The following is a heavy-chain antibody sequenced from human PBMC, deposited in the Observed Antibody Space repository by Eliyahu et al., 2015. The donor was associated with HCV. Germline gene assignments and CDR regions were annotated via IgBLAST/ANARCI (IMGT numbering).Heavy chain of an antibody. CDR1: EFTFSSXA. CDR3: AKAHLPGRTAAIIKGGMNA. V-gene: IGHV3-23*01. Sequence: EEQLLESGGGLVQPGGSLRLSCVGSEFTFSSXAMTWVRQAPGKGLEWVSSVSGSDGRTYYADSVKGRFTISRDNSKNTLFLQMNSLRVEDTAIYYCAKAHLPGRTAAIIKGGMNAWGQGTTVTVSS. D-gene: IGHD6-25*01. CDR2: VSGSDGRT. J-gene: IGHJ6*02.